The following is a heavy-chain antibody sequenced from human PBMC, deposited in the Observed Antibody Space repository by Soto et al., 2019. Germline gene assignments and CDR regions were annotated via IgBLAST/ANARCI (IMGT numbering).Heavy chain of an antibody. CDR3: ARVGQYCTGASCFDY. CDR1: GYTFTSFG. Sequence: QVQLVQSGAEVKKPGASLKLSCNTSGYTFTSFGISWLRQAPGQGLEWMGWISAYSGNRDYAQKLQGRVTMTIDNSTSTGYMELRSLRSDDTAVYYCARVGQYCTGASCFDYWGQGTLVTVSS. V-gene: IGHV1-18*01. CDR2: ISAYSGNR. J-gene: IGHJ4*02. D-gene: IGHD2-8*02.